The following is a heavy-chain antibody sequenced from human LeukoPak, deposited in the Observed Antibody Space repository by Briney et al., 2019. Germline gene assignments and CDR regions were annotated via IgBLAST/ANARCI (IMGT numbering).Heavy chain of an antibody. Sequence: ASVKVSCKASGYTFTSYGISWVRQAPGQGLEGMGWISAYNGNTNYAQKLQGRVTMTTDTSTSTAYMELRSLRSDDTAVYYCARDMRYCSGGSCYSGYYGMDVWGQGTTVTVSS. CDR2: ISAYNGNT. CDR3: ARDMRYCSGGSCYSGYYGMDV. J-gene: IGHJ6*02. V-gene: IGHV1-18*01. CDR1: GYTFTSYG. D-gene: IGHD2-15*01.